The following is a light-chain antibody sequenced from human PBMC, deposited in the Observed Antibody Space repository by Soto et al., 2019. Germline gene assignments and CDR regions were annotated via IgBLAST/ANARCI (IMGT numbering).Light chain of an antibody. Sequence: DIVMTQSPASLAVSLGERATINCKSSQSVLNSANDKIHLAWYQQKPGQPPKLLIWRASTRDSGVPDRFSGSGSGTDFTLTINSLQAEDVATYYCQQYFSAHLTFGGGTKVEI. CDR1: QSVLNSANDKIH. J-gene: IGKJ4*01. CDR3: QQYFSAHLT. V-gene: IGKV4-1*01. CDR2: RAS.